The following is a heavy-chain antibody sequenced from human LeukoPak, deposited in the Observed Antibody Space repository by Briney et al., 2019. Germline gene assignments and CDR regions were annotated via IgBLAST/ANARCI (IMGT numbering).Heavy chain of an antibody. J-gene: IGHJ5*02. Sequence: EXLSLTCTVSGGSISSYYWSWIRQPAGKGLEWIGRIYTSGSTNYNPSLKSRVTMSVDTSKNQFSLKLSSVTAADTAVYYCARDRLMVYAGPWFDPWGQGTLVTVSS. D-gene: IGHD2-8*01. CDR1: GGSISSYY. CDR2: IYTSGST. V-gene: IGHV4-4*07. CDR3: ARDRLMVYAGPWFDP.